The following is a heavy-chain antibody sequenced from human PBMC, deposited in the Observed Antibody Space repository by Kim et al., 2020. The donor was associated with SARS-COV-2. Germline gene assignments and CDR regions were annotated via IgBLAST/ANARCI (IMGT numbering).Heavy chain of an antibody. CDR3: ARAPGAFGYYDHYFDY. J-gene: IGHJ4*02. D-gene: IGHD3-22*01. CDR2: ISYDGSNK. Sequence: GGSLRLSCAASGFTFNYFALHWVRQAPDKGLEWVSFISYDGSNKYYADSVKGRFTISRDNSKNMLYLQMDSLRVEDTAVYYCARAPGAFGYYDHYFDYWGQGSLVTVSS. V-gene: IGHV3-30*04. CDR1: GFTFNYFA.